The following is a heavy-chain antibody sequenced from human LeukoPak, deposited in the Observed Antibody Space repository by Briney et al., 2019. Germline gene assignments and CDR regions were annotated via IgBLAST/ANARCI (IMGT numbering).Heavy chain of an antibody. CDR3: ATYYDFWSGYSRSYYFDY. CDR1: GFTFSSYS. J-gene: IGHJ4*02. Sequence: PGGSLRLSCAASGFTFSSYSMNWVRQAPGKGLEWVSYISSSSSTIYYADSVKSRFTISRDNAKNSLYLQMNSLRAEDTAVYYCATYYDFWSGYSRSYYFDYWGQGTLVTVSS. CDR2: ISSSSSTI. V-gene: IGHV3-48*01. D-gene: IGHD3-3*01.